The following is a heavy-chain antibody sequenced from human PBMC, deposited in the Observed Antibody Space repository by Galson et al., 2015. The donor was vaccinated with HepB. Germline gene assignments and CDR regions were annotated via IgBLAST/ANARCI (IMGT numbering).Heavy chain of an antibody. CDR3: AKDSTPDPFGVVIMPFDY. J-gene: IGHJ4*02. V-gene: IGHV3-23*01. Sequence: SLRLSCAASGFTFSSYAMSWVRQAPGKGLEWVSAISGSGGSTYYADSVKGRFTISRDNSKNTLYLQMNSLRAEDTAVYYCAKDSTPDPFGVVIMPFDYWGQGTLVTVSS. D-gene: IGHD3-3*01. CDR1: GFTFSSYA. CDR2: ISGSGGST.